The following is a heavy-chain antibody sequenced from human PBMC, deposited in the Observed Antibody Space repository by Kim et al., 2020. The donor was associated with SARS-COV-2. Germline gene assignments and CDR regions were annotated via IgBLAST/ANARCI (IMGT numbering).Heavy chain of an antibody. J-gene: IGHJ4*02. V-gene: IGHV5-10-1*01. CDR2: IDPADSQT. D-gene: IGHD3-10*02. CDR1: GYRFTSYW. Sequence: GESLKISCKGSGYRFTSYWITWVRQMPGKGLEWMGSIDPADSQTNYSPSFQGHVTISADRSISTAYLQWSSLKASDTARYYCVRQTGVLGSGTYEGHDYWGQGPLLTVSS. CDR3: VRQTGVLGSGTYEGHDY.